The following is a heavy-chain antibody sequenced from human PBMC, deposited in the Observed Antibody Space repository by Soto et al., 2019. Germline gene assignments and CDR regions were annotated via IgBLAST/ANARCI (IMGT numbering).Heavy chain of an antibody. V-gene: IGHV3-30*04. Sequence: GGSLRLSCAASGFTFSSYAIHWVRQAPGKGLEWVAVISYDGRNKYYADSVKGRFTPSRDNSKNTLYLQMNSLRAEDTAVYYCARDSYNRYYYGSSGYHYYFDSWGQGT. J-gene: IGHJ4*02. D-gene: IGHD3-22*01. CDR2: ISYDGRNK. CDR1: GFTFSSYA. CDR3: ARDSYNRYYYGSSGYHYYFDS.